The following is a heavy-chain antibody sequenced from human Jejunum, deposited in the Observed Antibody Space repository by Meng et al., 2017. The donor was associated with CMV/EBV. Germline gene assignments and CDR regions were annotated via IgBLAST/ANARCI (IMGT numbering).Heavy chain of an antibody. D-gene: IGHD3-22*01. CDR1: STSC. J-gene: IGHJ4*02. Sequence: STSCIHWVRQVPGKGLVWVARIYNDGSNEKYADSVKGRVTIFRDNAKNSFFLHMNSLRGEDSAMYYCARSLKASYSSGWSTTLEYWGQGTLVTVSS. CDR2: IYNDGSNE. CDR3: ARSLKASYSSGWSTTLEY. V-gene: IGHV3-74*01.